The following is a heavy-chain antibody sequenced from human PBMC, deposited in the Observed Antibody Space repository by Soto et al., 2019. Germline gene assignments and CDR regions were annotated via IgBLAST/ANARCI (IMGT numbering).Heavy chain of an antibody. Sequence: VQLVQSEAEIQNPGSSVNVSCKASGGNFGTYRLNLVRQAPGQGLEWVGEIVTLYNVINYAPEFQERVTITADQSTRTAYMHLSSLRSDDTAVYFCASDDGPHGGSYSHNYWGQGTRVTVSS. V-gene: IGHV1-69*17. CDR1: GGNFGTYR. J-gene: IGHJ4*02. D-gene: IGHD1-26*01. CDR3: ASDDGPHGGSYSHNY. CDR2: IVTLYNVI.